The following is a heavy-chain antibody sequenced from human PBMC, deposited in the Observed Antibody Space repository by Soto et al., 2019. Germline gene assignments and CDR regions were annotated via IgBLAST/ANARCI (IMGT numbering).Heavy chain of an antibody. D-gene: IGHD5-18*01. CDR3: ARARIQLWSPTEH. Sequence: QVQLVESGGGVVQPGRSLRLSCAASGFTFSSYAMHWVRHAPGKGLEWVAVISYDGSNKYYADSVKGRFTISRDNSKNTLYLQMNSLRAEDTAVYYCARARIQLWSPTEHWGQGTLVTVSS. J-gene: IGHJ4*02. CDR1: GFTFSSYA. CDR2: ISYDGSNK. V-gene: IGHV3-30-3*01.